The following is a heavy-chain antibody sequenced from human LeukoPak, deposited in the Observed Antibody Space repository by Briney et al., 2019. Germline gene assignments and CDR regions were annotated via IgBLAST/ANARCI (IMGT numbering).Heavy chain of an antibody. V-gene: IGHV3-48*03. Sequence: PGGSLRLSCEASGLTFSIFDMNWVRLAPGKGLEWVSFISSIGNIKLYADSVRGRFTISRDNGKNSLYLHMNSLRAEDTAVYYCAKGGSPGYNYNAFDMWGQGTMVAVS. CDR2: ISSIGNIK. CDR1: GLTFSIFD. D-gene: IGHD3-9*01. CDR3: AKGGSPGYNYNAFDM. J-gene: IGHJ3*02.